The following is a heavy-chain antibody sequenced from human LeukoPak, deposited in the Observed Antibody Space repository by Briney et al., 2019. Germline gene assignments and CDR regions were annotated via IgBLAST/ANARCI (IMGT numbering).Heavy chain of an antibody. CDR2: MNPNSGDT. V-gene: IGHV1-8*01. Sequence: ASVKVSCKASGYTFTSYDINWVRQATGQGLEWMGWMNPNSGDTGYAQKFQGRVTMTRDTSISTAYMELSRLRSDDTAVYYCARVRDGYNDAYDIWGQGTMVTVSS. D-gene: IGHD5-24*01. CDR3: ARVRDGYNDAYDI. J-gene: IGHJ3*02. CDR1: GYTFTSYD.